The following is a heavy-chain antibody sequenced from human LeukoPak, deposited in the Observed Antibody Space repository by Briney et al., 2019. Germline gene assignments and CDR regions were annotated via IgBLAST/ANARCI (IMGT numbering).Heavy chain of an antibody. CDR1: GDSVSSGY. CDR3: AGRGHRYSRD. CDR2: ISDSDIT. V-gene: IGHV4-4*09. D-gene: IGHD2-15*01. J-gene: IGHJ1*01. Sequence: SETLSLTCTVSGDSVSSGYWTWIRQSPGKGLKWIGYISDSDITDYNPSLKSRLTISVDTSNNQFSLNLNSVTAADTAVYYCAGRGHRYSRDWGQGILVTVSS.